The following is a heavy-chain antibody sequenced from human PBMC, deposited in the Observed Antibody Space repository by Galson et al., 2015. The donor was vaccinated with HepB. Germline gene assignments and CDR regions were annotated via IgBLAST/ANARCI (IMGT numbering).Heavy chain of an antibody. V-gene: IGHV3-30*04. CDR1: GFTFSLYS. CDR2: ILYDGSNK. Sequence: SLRLSCAASGFTFSLYSMHWVRQAPGKGLEWVAVILYDGSNKYYADSVKGRFTISRDNSKNTLYLQMNSLRPEDTAVYYCARVLRFLEWSQGPGSRLSCGVDVWGQGTTVTVSS. D-gene: IGHD3-3*01. J-gene: IGHJ6*02. CDR3: ARVLRFLEWSQGPGSRLSCGVDV.